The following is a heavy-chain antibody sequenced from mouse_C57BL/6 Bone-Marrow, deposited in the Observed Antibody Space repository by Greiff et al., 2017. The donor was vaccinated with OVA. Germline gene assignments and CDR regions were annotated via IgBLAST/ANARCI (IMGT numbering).Heavy chain of an antibody. Sequence: EVQGVESGGGLVQPGGSLKLSCAASGFTFSDYGMAWVRQAPRKGPEWVAFISNLAYSIYYADTVTGRFTISRENAKNTLYLEMSSLRSEDTAMYYCARHGVPYFDYWGQGTTLTVSS. CDR1: GFTFSDYG. V-gene: IGHV5-15*01. CDR3: ARHGVPYFDY. D-gene: IGHD2-14*01. CDR2: ISNLAYSI. J-gene: IGHJ2*01.